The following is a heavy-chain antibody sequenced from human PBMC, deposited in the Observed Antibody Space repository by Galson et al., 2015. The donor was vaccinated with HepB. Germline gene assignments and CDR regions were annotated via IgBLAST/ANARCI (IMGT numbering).Heavy chain of an antibody. J-gene: IGHJ4*02. CDR1: GYTFTSYA. Sequence: SVKVSCKASGYTFTSYAMHWVRQAPGQRLEWMGWINAGNGNTKYSQKFQGRVTITRGTSASTAYMELSSLRSEDTAVYYCARDGGVIVHGFDYWGQGTLVTVSS. V-gene: IGHV1-3*01. CDR3: ARDGGVIVHGFDY. D-gene: IGHD3-16*02. CDR2: INAGNGNT.